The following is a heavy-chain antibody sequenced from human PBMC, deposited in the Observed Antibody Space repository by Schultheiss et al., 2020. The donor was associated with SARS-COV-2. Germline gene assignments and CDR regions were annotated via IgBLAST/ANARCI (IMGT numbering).Heavy chain of an antibody. V-gene: IGHV3-23*01. CDR2: LSGSGNST. Sequence: GGSLRLSCEASGVTFRSYSMHWVRQAPGKGLEWVSALSGSGNSTYYADSVKGRFTVSRDNSKNTLYLQMNSLRAEDTAVYYCARGNHLPSTRYCSSTSCHYYYGMDVWGQGTTVTVSS. J-gene: IGHJ6*02. CDR1: GVTFRSYS. D-gene: IGHD2-2*01. CDR3: ARGNHLPSTRYCSSTSCHYYYGMDV.